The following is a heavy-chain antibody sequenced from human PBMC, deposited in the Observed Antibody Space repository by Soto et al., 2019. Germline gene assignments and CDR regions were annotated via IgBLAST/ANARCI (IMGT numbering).Heavy chain of an antibody. V-gene: IGHV3-21*01. CDR1: GFTFSRYS. Sequence: GGSLRLSCAASGFTFSRYSMNWVRQAPGKGLEWVSSISSTTNYIYYADSMKGRFTVSRDNAKNSVYLDMNSLSAEDTAVYYCARESEDPTSNFDYWGQGTLVTVS. CDR3: ARESEDPTSNFDY. CDR2: ISSTTNYI. J-gene: IGHJ4*02.